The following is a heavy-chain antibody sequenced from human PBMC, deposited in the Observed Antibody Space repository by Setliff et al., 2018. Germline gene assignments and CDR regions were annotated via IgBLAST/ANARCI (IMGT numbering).Heavy chain of an antibody. CDR3: AKDPRDTYYNFGY. Sequence: GASLTISCAASGFTFSSYGMHWVRQAPGKGLEWVAFIRYDGSNKYYADSVKGRFTISRDNSKNTLYLQMNSLRAEDTAVYYCAKDPRDTYYNFGYWGQGTLVTVSS. D-gene: IGHD3-3*01. V-gene: IGHV3-30*02. J-gene: IGHJ4*02. CDR2: IRYDGSNK. CDR1: GFTFSSYG.